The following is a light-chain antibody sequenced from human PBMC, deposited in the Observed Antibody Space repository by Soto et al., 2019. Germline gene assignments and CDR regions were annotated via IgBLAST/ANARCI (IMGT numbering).Light chain of an antibody. J-gene: IGKJ4*01. CDR2: GTS. Sequence: EIVVTQSPRTLSLSPGERATLSCRASQSISNFHLAWYQQKPGQAPRLLIYGTSTRATGGIADRFSGSGSGTDFTLTISRLEPEDFAVYYCQYYGSSVTFGGGTTVEIK. CDR1: QSISNFH. CDR3: QYYGSSVT. V-gene: IGKV3-20*01.